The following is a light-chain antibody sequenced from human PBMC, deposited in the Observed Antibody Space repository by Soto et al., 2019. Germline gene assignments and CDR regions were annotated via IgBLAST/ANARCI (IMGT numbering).Light chain of an antibody. V-gene: IGKV1-8*01. CDR3: QKYYSYPLN. Sequence: AILMTQSPSSLSASTGDRVTITCLASQGISSYLAWYQQKPGKAPKLLIYAASTLQSGVPSRFSGSGSGTDFTLTISCLQSEDFATYFCQKYYSYPLNCGGGNTGAIK. CDR1: QGISSY. CDR2: AAS. J-gene: IGKJ4*01.